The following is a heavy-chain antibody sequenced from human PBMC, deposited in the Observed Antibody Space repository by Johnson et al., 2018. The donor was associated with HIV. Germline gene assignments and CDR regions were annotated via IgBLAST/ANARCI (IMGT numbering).Heavy chain of an antibody. J-gene: IGHJ3*02. D-gene: IGHD1-1*01. Sequence: QVQVVESGGGVVQPGGSLRFSCEASGFTFSSYDMHWVRQAPGKGLEWVSAISGSGGSTYYADSVKGRFTISRDNSKNTLYLQMNSLRAEDTAVYYCAKDLRTTGAFDIWGQGTMVTVSS. V-gene: IGHV3-NL1*01. CDR3: AKDLRTTGAFDI. CDR2: ISGSGGST. CDR1: GFTFSSYD.